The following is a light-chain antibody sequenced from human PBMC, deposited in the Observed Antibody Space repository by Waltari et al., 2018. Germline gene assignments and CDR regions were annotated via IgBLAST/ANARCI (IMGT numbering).Light chain of an antibody. Sequence: QSALTQPASVSGSPGQSITISCAGTSSDVGGYNYVSWYQQHPGQAPRLIIYDCSNRPSGVSNHFSGSKSGNSASLTISGLQAEDEADYYCTSYTTSDSYVFGTGTKVTVL. CDR2: DCS. CDR1: SSDVGGYNY. J-gene: IGLJ1*01. CDR3: TSYTTSDSYV. V-gene: IGLV2-14*03.